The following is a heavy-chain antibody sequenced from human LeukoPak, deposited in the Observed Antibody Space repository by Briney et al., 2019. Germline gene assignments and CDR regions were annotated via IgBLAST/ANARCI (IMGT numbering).Heavy chain of an antibody. D-gene: IGHD2-15*01. V-gene: IGHV3-7*01. Sequence: GGSLRLSCAVSGFTLSSYWMSWVRQAPGKGLEWVANIKQDGSEKHYVDSVKGRFTISRDNSKNTLYLQMNSLRAEDTAVYYCAKSPDCSGGSCDDYWGQGTLVTVSS. CDR2: IKQDGSEK. J-gene: IGHJ4*02. CDR1: GFTLSSYW. CDR3: AKSPDCSGGSCDDY.